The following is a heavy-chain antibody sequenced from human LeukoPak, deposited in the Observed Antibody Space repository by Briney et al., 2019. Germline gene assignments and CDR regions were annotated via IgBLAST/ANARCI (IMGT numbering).Heavy chain of an antibody. V-gene: IGHV1-69*13. CDR2: IIPIFGTA. CDR3: AREAYCCGDCYLRNYFDY. CDR1: GGTFSRYA. D-gene: IGHD2-21*02. Sequence: GASVKVSCKASGGTFSRYAISWVRQAPGPGLEWMGGIIPIFGTANYEQKFQGRVTITADESTSTAYMELGSLRSEDTAVYYCAREAYCCGDCYLRNYFDYWGQGTLVTVSS. J-gene: IGHJ4*02.